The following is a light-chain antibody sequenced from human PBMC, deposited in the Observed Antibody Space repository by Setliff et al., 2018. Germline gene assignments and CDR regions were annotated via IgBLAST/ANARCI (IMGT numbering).Light chain of an antibody. CDR3: LSYTNSDTVG. Sequence: QSALAQPASVSGSPGQSITISCTGTSSDIGGYKYVSWCQQHPGKAPKPMIYEVIKRPSGVSNRFSGSRSGNTASLTISGLQAEDEADYYCLSYTNSDTVGFGTGTKVTVL. CDR1: SSDIGGYKY. CDR2: EVI. V-gene: IGLV2-14*01. J-gene: IGLJ1*01.